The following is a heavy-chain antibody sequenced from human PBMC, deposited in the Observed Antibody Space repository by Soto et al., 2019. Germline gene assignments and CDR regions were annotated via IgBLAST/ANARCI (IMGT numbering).Heavy chain of an antibody. CDR3: ARVGAYDSGRDYYGMDV. V-gene: IGHV1-18*01. D-gene: IGHD3-10*01. J-gene: IGHJ6*02. CDR1: GYTFTSYG. Sequence: GASVKVSCKASGYTFTSYGICWVRQAPGQGLEWMAWISGYSSKTKTEQRFQGRVTLTTDIPTRTAHMEMRSLRSDDTAVYYCARVGAYDSGRDYYGMDVWGQGTTVTVSS. CDR2: ISGYSSKT.